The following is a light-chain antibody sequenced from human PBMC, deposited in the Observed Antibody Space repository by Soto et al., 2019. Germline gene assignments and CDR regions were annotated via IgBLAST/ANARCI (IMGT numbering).Light chain of an antibody. CDR1: SSDVGACNF. V-gene: IGLV2-14*01. Sequence: QSVLTQPTSVSGSPGQSITISCTGSSSDVGACNFVSWYQHHPGKAPKLILYEVTTRPSGVSSRFSGSKSGNTASLTISGLQADDEANYYCSSYTSSNTPYVFGTGTKVTVL. CDR3: SSYTSSNTPYV. J-gene: IGLJ1*01. CDR2: EVT.